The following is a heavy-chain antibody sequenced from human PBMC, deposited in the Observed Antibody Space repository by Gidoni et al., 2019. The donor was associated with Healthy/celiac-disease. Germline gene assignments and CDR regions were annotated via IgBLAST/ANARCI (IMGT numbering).Heavy chain of an antibody. CDR1: GYTVTSYG. CDR3: ARLRFFVVVVAATYGMDV. J-gene: IGHJ6*02. CDR2: ISACSGNT. D-gene: IGHD2-15*01. V-gene: IGHV1-18*01. Sequence: QVQRVQSGAEVKKPGASVKISCKASGYTVTSYGISWVRQAPGQGLEWMGWISACSGNTKYAQKLQVRVTMTTDTSTSTAYMELRSLRSAATAVYSCARLRFFVVVVAATYGMDVWGQGTPVTVSS.